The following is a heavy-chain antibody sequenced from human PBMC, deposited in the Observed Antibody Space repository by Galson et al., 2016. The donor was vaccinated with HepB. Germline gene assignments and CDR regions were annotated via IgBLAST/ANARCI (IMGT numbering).Heavy chain of an antibody. D-gene: IGHD1-26*01. CDR1: GYTFTSYG. J-gene: IGHJ6*02. Sequence: SVKVSCKASGYTFTSYGISWVRQAPGQGLDWMGGIIPIYGTTHYAQKFQGRVTMTAAESTNTAYMELRSLRSEDTAVYYCAREREGAAGYYYYGMDVWGQGTPVTVSS. V-gene: IGHV1-69*13. CDR2: IIPIYGTT. CDR3: AREREGAAGYYYYGMDV.